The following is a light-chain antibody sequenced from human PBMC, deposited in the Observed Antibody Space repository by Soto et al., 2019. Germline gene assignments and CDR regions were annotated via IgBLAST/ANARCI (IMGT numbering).Light chain of an antibody. V-gene: IGKV1-5*01. CDR3: QQYNSYSVK. J-gene: IGKJ1*01. CDR1: QSISSW. Sequence: DIQMTQSPSTLSASVGDRVTITCRASQSISSWLAWYQQKPGKAPKLLIYDASSLESGVPSRFSGSGSGTEFTLTISSLQPDDFATYYCQQYNSYSVKFGQGTKVDNK. CDR2: DAS.